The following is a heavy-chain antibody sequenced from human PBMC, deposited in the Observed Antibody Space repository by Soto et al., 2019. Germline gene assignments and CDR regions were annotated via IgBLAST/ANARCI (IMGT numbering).Heavy chain of an antibody. CDR3: AREEGVVARAFDY. V-gene: IGHV3-33*01. CDR2: IWHDGSKQ. CDR1: GFTFSSYG. Sequence: QVQLVESGGGVVQPGRSLRLSCAASGFTFSSYGMHWVRQAPGKGLEWVALIWHDGSKQYYADSVKGRFAISRDNAKTTLYLQMNSLRVDDTAEYYCAREEGVVARAFDYWGQGALVTVSS. J-gene: IGHJ4*02. D-gene: IGHD2-15*01.